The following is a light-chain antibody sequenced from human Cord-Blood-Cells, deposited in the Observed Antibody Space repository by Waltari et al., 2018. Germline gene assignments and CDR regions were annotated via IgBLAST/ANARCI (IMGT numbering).Light chain of an antibody. V-gene: IGLV2-23*01. CDR3: CSYAGSSTYWV. J-gene: IGLJ3*02. CDR2: EGS. CDR1: SSDVGGYNL. Sequence: QSALTPPASVSGSPGQSITISCPGTSSDVGGYNLCSWYQQHPGKAPKLMIYEGSKRPSGVSNRFSGSKSGNTASLTISGLQAEDEADYYCCSYAGSSTYWVFGGGTKLTVL.